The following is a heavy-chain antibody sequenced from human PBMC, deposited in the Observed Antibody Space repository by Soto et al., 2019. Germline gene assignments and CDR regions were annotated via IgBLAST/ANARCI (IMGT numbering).Heavy chain of an antibody. CDR3: TRGCRCSSAPCYIPNYSYGMDV. CDR2: INAGPGNT. J-gene: IGHJ6*02. D-gene: IGHD2-2*02. Sequence: QVQVVQSGAEVKKPGASVKVSCSASGHTFTNYSRHWVRKAPGQRLEWMGWINAGPGNTKYSQKFQGRVTFTRDTSASTVYMELSSLTSEDTAVYYCTRGCRCSSAPCYIPNYSYGMDVWGQGTTVTVSS. V-gene: IGHV1-3*01. CDR1: GHTFTNYS.